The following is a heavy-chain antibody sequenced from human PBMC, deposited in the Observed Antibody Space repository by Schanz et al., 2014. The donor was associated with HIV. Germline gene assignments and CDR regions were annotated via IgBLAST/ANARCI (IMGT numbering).Heavy chain of an antibody. CDR3: ARDGGEV. CDR2: RKLDGSEK. CDR1: GFTFSRYL. J-gene: IGHJ6*02. D-gene: IGHD3-16*01. Sequence: VQLVESGGGGVRPGRSLRLSCAASGFTFSRYLTTWAPQAPGKGPEWVANRKLDGSEKYYVDSVKGRFTISRDNTKNALYLQMNSLRAEDTAVYYCARDGGEVWGQGTTVTVSS. V-gene: IGHV3-7*01.